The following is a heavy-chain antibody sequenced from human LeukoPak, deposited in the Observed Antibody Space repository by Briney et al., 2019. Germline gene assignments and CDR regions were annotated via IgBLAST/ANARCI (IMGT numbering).Heavy chain of an antibody. V-gene: IGHV3-48*03. J-gene: IGHJ4*02. Sequence: GGSLRLSCAASGFTFSSYEMNWVRQAPGKGLEWVSYISSSGSTIYYADSVKGRFTISRDNAKNSLYLQMNSLRAEDTAVYYCARAGEGYYYDSSGYYPHWGQGTLVTVSS. CDR2: ISSSGSTI. CDR1: GFTFSSYE. CDR3: ARAGEGYYYDSSGYYPH. D-gene: IGHD3-22*01.